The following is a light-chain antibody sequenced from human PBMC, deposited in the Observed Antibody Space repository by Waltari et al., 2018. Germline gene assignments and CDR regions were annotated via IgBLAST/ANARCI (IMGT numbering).Light chain of an antibody. CDR1: MSNIGNNP. V-gene: IGLV1-44*01. CDR3: AARDDSLNVWV. J-gene: IGLJ3*02. CDR2: NDD. Sequence: QSVLTQPPSASGTPGQRVIIPCSGTMSNIGNNPVNWYQQLPGTAPKFPSDNDDERPWRVPDRFSGSKSGPSASLAISGLQSDDEADYYCAARDDSLNVWVFGGGTKVTVL.